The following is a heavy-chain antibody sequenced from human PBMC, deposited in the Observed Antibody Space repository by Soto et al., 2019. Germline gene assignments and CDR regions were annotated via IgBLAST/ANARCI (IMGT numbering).Heavy chain of an antibody. V-gene: IGHV4-61*01. Sequence: SETLSLTCTVSGGSVSSGSYYGSWIRQQPGKGLEWIVYIYYSGSTNYNPSLKCRVTISVDTSKNQFSLKLTSVTAADTAVYYCARENMGVWASDYYYGMDVWGQGPSVT. CDR1: GGSVSSGSYY. CDR2: IYYSGST. CDR3: ARENMGVWASDYYYGMDV. J-gene: IGHJ6*02. D-gene: IGHD3-16*01.